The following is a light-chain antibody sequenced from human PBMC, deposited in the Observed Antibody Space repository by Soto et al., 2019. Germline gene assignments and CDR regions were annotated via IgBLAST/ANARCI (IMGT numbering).Light chain of an antibody. CDR1: SSDAGGYNY. J-gene: IGLJ1*01. CDR3: SSYTPSSTYV. V-gene: IGLV2-14*03. CDR2: AVS. Sequence: QSALTQPASVSGSPGQSITISCTGTSSDAGGYNYVSWYQQYPGKAPKLMIYAVSSRPSGVSNHFSGSKSGNTASLTISGLQAEDEADYHCSSYTPSSTYVFGTGTKVTVL.